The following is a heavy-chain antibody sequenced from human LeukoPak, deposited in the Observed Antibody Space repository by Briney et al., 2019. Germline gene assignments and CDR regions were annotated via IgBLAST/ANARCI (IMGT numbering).Heavy chain of an antibody. D-gene: IGHD3-22*01. CDR2: INPNSGGT. CDR3: AREPTTMIVVVEYFQH. V-gene: IGHV1-2*06. Sequence: ASVKVSCKASGYTFTGYYMHWVRQAPGQGLEWMGRINPNSGGTNYAQKFQGRVTMTRDTSISTAYMELSRLRSDDTAVYYCAREPTTMIVVVEYFQHWGQGTLVTVSS. J-gene: IGHJ1*01. CDR1: GYTFTGYY.